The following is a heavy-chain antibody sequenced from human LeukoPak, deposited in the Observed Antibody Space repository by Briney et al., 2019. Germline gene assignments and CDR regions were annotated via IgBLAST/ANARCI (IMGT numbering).Heavy chain of an antibody. CDR1: GYTFTSYG. V-gene: IGHV1-8*03. Sequence: ASVKVSCKASGYTFTSYGINWVRQATGQGLEWMGWMNPNSGNTGYAQKFQGRVTITRNTSISTAYMELSSLRSEDTAVYYCARSGYYYDSSGYYQMDYWGQGTLVTVSS. D-gene: IGHD3-22*01. CDR2: MNPNSGNT. J-gene: IGHJ4*02. CDR3: ARSGYYYDSSGYYQMDY.